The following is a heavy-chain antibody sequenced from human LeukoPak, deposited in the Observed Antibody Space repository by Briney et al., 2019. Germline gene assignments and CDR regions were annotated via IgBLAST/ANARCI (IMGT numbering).Heavy chain of an antibody. V-gene: IGHV3-23*01. CDR1: GFTFSRDA. D-gene: IGHD3-10*01. J-gene: IGHJ4*02. CDR2: ISASGGNA. Sequence: GGSLRLSCAASGFTFSRDAMSWVRQAPGKGLEWVSAISASGGNAYYADSVKGRFTISRDNSKNTVYLQMNSLRAEDTAVYYCASAPMVRGVIATGGYWGQGTLVTVSS. CDR3: ASAPMVRGVIATGGY.